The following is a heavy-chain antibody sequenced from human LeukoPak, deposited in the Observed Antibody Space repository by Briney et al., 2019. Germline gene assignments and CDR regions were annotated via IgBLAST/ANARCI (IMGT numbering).Heavy chain of an antibody. J-gene: IGHJ6*03. CDR1: GFTFSSYS. V-gene: IGHV3-21*01. CDR2: ISSFSGYI. D-gene: IGHD2-2*01. CDR3: ARDPSPRTSYYYYYMDV. Sequence: GGSLRLSCAASGFTFSSYSMNWVRQAPGKGLEWVSSISSFSGYIYYADSVMGRFTISRDNAKNSLHLQMNSLRVEDTAVYYCARDPSPRTSYYYYYMDVWGKGTTVTVSS.